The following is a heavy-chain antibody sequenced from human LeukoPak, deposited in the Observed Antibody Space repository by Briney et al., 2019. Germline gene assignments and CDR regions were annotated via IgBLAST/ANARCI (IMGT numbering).Heavy chain of an antibody. CDR1: GFTFSDYW. D-gene: IGHD2-15*01. V-gene: IGHV3-74*01. J-gene: IGHJ5*02. Sequence: GGSLRLSCAASGFTFSDYWMHWVRQAPGKGLEWGSRIIGDGSTTIYADSVKGRFTISRDNAENTMYLQMNSLRVEDTAVYYCTRRVSATRWFDPWGQGTLVTVSS. CDR3: TRRVSATRWFDP. CDR2: IIGDGSTT.